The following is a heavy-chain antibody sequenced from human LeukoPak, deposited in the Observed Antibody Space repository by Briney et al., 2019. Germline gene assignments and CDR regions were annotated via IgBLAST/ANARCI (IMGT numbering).Heavy chain of an antibody. Sequence: SETLSLTCTVSGGSISSYYWTWIRQPPGKGLEWIGYIHYSGSTNYNPSLTSRVTISIDTSKNQSSLKLSSVTAADTAVYYCARTGSSTWHNFDYWGQGTLVTVSS. CDR2: IHYSGST. CDR3: ARTGSSTWHNFDY. CDR1: GGSISSYY. J-gene: IGHJ4*02. D-gene: IGHD2-2*01. V-gene: IGHV4-59*01.